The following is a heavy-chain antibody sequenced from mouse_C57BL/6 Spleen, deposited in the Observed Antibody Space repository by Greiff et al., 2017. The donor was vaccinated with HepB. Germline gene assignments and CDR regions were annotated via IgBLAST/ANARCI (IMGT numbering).Heavy chain of an antibody. CDR3: ARHWDYDGDYYAMDY. CDR2: IWSDGST. J-gene: IGHJ4*01. Sequence: VMLVESGPGLVAPSQSLSITCTVSGFSLTSYGVHWVRQPPGKGLEWLVVIWSDGSTTYNSALKSRLSISKDNSKSQVFLKMNSLQTDDTAMYYCARHWDYDGDYYAMDYWGQGTSVTVSS. D-gene: IGHD2-4*01. V-gene: IGHV2-6-1*01. CDR1: GFSLTSYG.